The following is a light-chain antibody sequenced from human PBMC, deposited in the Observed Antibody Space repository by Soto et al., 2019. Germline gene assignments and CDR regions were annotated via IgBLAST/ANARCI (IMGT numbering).Light chain of an antibody. CDR2: DAS. Sequence: EVVMTQSPATLSVSPGEGAALSCRASQSVSSSYLAWYQQKPGQAPRLLIYDASNRATGTPARFSGSGSGTDFTLTISSLEPEDFALYYCQQRSNWPWTFGQGTKVDIK. CDR3: QQRSNWPWT. J-gene: IGKJ1*01. CDR1: QSVSSSY. V-gene: IGKV3D-20*02.